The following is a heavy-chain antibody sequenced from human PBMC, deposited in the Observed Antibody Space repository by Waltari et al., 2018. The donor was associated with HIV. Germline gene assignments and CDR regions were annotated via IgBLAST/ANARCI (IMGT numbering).Heavy chain of an antibody. V-gene: IGHV4-38-2*01. CDR3: ARAGVVPALFNL. J-gene: IGHJ2*01. Sequence: QFQLQEPGPGLLKPSETLSLTCAVPGYSTNRADTWGWIRQPPGKGLEWIGSVYHSGSTLHNPSLNSRVTISIDTSRSQFSLKLSSVTAADTAVYYCARAGVVPALFNLWGRGTLVTVSS. CDR1: GYSTNRADT. D-gene: IGHD2-2*01. CDR2: VYHSGST.